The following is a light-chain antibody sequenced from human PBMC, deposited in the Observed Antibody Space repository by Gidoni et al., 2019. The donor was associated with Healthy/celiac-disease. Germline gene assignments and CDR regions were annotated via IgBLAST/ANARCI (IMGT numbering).Light chain of an antibody. CDR3: QQYGSSPTT. Sequence: EMVFTQSPVTLSLSPGERATLSCRASQSVSSSYLAWYQQKPGQAPRLLIYGASSRATGIPDRFSGSGSGTDFTLTISRLEPEDFAVYYCQQYGSSPTTFGQGTKLEIK. J-gene: IGKJ2*01. V-gene: IGKV3-20*01. CDR2: GAS. CDR1: QSVSSSY.